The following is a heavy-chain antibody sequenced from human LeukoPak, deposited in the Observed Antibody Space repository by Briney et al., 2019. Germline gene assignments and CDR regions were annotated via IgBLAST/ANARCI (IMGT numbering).Heavy chain of an antibody. J-gene: IGHJ4*02. D-gene: IGHD3-22*01. V-gene: IGHV3-48*01. CDR2: ISSSSSTI. Sequence: GGSLRLSCAASGFTFSSYSMNWVRQAPGKGLEWVSYISSSSSTIYYADSVKGRFTISRDNAKKSLYLQMNTLRPDDTAVYYCARALADNRGYYLGFDYWGQGTLVTVSS. CDR3: ARALADNRGYYLGFDY. CDR1: GFTFSSYS.